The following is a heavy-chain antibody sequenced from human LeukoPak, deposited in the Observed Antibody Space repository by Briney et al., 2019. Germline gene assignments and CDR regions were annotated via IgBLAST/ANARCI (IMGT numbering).Heavy chain of an antibody. CDR2: IYHSGST. CDR1: GGSISSSNW. CDR3: ARDPRGVNYCDSSGYSYFDY. D-gene: IGHD3-22*01. J-gene: IGHJ4*02. Sequence: SGTLSLTCAVSGGSISSSNWWSWVRQPPGKGLEWIGEIYHSGSTNYNPSLKSRVTISVDKSKNQFSLKLSSVTAADTAVYYCARDPRGVNYCDSSGYSYFDYWGQGTLVTVSS. V-gene: IGHV4-4*02.